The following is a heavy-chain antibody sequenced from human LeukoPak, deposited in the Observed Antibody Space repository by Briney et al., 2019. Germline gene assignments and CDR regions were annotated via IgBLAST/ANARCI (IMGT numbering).Heavy chain of an antibody. Sequence: GGSLRLSCAASGFTFSSYWMSWVRQAPGKGLEWVANIKQDGSEKYYVDSVKGRFTISRDNAKDSLYLQMNSLRAEDTAVYYCARDVIAVAAYFDYWGQGTLVTVSS. D-gene: IGHD6-19*01. CDR2: IKQDGSEK. J-gene: IGHJ4*02. V-gene: IGHV3-7*01. CDR1: GFTFSSYW. CDR3: ARDVIAVAAYFDY.